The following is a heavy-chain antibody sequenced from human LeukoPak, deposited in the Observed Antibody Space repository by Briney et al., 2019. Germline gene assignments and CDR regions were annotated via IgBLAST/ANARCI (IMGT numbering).Heavy chain of an antibody. CDR1: GGSISSGGYY. D-gene: IGHD7-27*01. J-gene: IGHJ4*02. Sequence: SQTLSLTCTVSGGSISSGGYYWSWIRQPPGKGLEWIGRIYTSGSTNYNPSLKSRVTMSVDTSKNQFSLKLSSVTAADTAVYYCARVAKSGVFDYWGQGTLVTVSS. V-gene: IGHV4-61*02. CDR2: IYTSGST. CDR3: ARVAKSGVFDY.